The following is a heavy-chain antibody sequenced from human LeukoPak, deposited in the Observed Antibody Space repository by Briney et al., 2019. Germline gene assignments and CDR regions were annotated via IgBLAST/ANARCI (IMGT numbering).Heavy chain of an antibody. CDR3: ARVYSANGYGSGYYDY. V-gene: IGHV3-21*01. CDR2: ITSTSNHI. D-gene: IGHD3-10*01. CDR1: GFTFSTYD. Sequence: GGSLRLSRVASGFTFSTYDMNWVRQAPGKGLEWVSAITSTSNHINYADSVKGRFTISRDSANNSLYLQMNSLRAEDTAVYYCARVYSANGYGSGYYDYWGQGTLVTVSS. J-gene: IGHJ4*02.